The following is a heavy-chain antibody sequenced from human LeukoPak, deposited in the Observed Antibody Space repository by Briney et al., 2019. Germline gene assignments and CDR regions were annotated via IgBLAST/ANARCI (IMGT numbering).Heavy chain of an antibody. Sequence: GGSLRLSCAASGFTFSNYWMSWVRQAPGKGLEWVADIKQDGTEKYYVDSVKGRFTISRDNAKNSLYLQMNSLRAEDTAVYYCAKGVVPATAISDYVDYWGQGTLVTVSS. D-gene: IGHD2-21*02. CDR1: GFTFSNYW. CDR2: IKQDGTEK. CDR3: AKGVVPATAISDYVDY. J-gene: IGHJ4*02. V-gene: IGHV3-7*01.